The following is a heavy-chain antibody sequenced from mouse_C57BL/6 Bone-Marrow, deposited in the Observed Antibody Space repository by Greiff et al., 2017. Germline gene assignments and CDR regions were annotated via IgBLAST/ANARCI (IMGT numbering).Heavy chain of an antibody. V-gene: IGHV1-50*01. J-gene: IGHJ1*03. Sequence: QVQLQQPGAELVKPGASVKLSCKASGYTFTSYWMQWVKQRPGQGLEWIGEIDPSDSYTNYNHKFKGKATLTVDTSSSTAYMQLSSLTSKDSAVYYCAGWVPYSDGSVFWGRGTTVTVSS. CDR2: IDPSDSYT. CDR3: AGWVPYSDGSVF. D-gene: IGHD1-1*01. CDR1: GYTFTSYW.